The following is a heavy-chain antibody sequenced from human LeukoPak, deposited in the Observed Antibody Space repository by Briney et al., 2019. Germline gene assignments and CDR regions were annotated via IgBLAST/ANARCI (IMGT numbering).Heavy chain of an antibody. CDR2: FDPEDGET. J-gene: IGHJ4*02. CDR1: GYTLTELS. CDR3: ATGVSGSYYVFDY. D-gene: IGHD3-10*01. Sequence: ASVKVSCKVSGYTLTELSMHWVRQAPGKGLEWMGGFDPEDGETIYAQKFQGRITMTEDTSTDTAYMELSSLRSEDTAVYYCATGVSGSYYVFDYWAREPWSPSPQ. V-gene: IGHV1-24*01.